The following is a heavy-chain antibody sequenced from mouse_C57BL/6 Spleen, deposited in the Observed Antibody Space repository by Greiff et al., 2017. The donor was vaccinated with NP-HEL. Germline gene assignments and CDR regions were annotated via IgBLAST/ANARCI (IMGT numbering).Heavy chain of an antibody. J-gene: IGHJ3*01. V-gene: IGHV3-6*01. D-gene: IGHD2-4*01. CDR2: ISYDGSN. Sequence: EVQLQESGPGLVKPSQSLSLTCSVTGYSITSGYYWNWIRQFPGNKLEWMGYISYDGSNNYNPSLKNRISITRDTSKNQFFLKLNSVTTEDTATYYCAREVVYDYDEFAYWGQGTLVTVSA. CDR3: AREVVYDYDEFAY. CDR1: GYSITSGYY.